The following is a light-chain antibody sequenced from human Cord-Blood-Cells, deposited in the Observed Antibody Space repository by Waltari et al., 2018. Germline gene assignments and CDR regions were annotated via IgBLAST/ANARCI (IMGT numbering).Light chain of an antibody. J-gene: IGKJ2*03. V-gene: IGKV2-28*01. CDR3: MQALQTQYS. Sequence: IVMTQSPLSLPVTPGALASTSCRSRQSPLHSNGYNYLDWYLQKPGQSPQLLIYLGYNRASGVPDRFSGSGSGTEFTLKISRVEADDVGVYYCMQALQTQYSFGPGTKLEIK. CDR2: LGY. CDR1: QSPLHSNGYNY.